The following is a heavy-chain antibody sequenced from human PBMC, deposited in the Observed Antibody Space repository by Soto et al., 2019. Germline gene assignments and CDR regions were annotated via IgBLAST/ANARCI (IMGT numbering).Heavy chain of an antibody. D-gene: IGHD6-13*01. V-gene: IGHV3-74*01. J-gene: IGHJ4*02. CDR3: ARDLGAAAGDC. CDR2: ISSDGSST. Sequence: GGSLRLSCAASGFTFRSYWMHWLRQAPGKGLVWVSRISSDGSSTSYADSVKGRFTISRDNAKSTLYLQMNSLRAEDTAVYYCARDLGAAAGDCWGQGTLVTVSS. CDR1: GFTFRSYW.